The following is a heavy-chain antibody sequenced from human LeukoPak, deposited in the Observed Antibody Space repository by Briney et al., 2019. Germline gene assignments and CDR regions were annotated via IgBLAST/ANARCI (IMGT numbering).Heavy chain of an antibody. Sequence: SETLSLTCAVYGGSFNGYYWSWIRQPPGKGLEWSGEINHSGSTNYNPSLKSRVTISVHTSKNQFSLKLSSVTAADTAVYYCARGRSSRNRPRLDYWGEGTLVTVSS. J-gene: IGHJ4*02. CDR1: GGSFNGYY. CDR2: INHSGST. V-gene: IGHV4-34*01. D-gene: IGHD1-14*01. CDR3: ARGRSSRNRPRLDY.